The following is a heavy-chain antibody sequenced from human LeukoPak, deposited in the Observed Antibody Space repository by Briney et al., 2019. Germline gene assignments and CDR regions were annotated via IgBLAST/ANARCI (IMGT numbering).Heavy chain of an antibody. CDR2: IIAYNGNT. CDR1: GYIFTSYG. D-gene: IGHD3-22*01. CDR3: ARSPLGPYYYDSSGRISGWYFDL. Sequence: GASVKVSCKASGYIFTSYGISWVRQAPGQGLEWMGWIIAYNGNTNYAQKLQGRVTMTTDTSTSTAYMELRSLRSDDTAVYYCARSPLGPYYYDSSGRISGWYFDLWGRGTLVTVSS. J-gene: IGHJ2*01. V-gene: IGHV1-18*01.